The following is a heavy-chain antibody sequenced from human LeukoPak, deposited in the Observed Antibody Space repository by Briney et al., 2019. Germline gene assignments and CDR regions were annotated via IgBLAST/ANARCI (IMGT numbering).Heavy chain of an antibody. J-gene: IGHJ4*02. CDR2: ILYDDK. CDR1: GFPFNSHH. Sequence: GGSLRLSCAASGFPFNSHHMNWVRQAPGRGLEWVALILYDDKYYADSVKGRFTISRDNSKNTLYLQMDSLRAEDTAAYYCARYCSGGCYSGLDYWGQGTLVTVPS. V-gene: IGHV3-33*08. CDR3: ARYCSGGCYSGLDY. D-gene: IGHD2-15*01.